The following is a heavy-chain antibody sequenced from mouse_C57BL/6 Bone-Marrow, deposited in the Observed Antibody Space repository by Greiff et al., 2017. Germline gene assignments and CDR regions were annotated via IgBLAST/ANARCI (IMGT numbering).Heavy chain of an antibody. V-gene: IGHV1-64*01. CDR2: IHPNSGST. CDR1: GYTFTSYW. J-gene: IGHJ2*01. D-gene: IGHD1-1*01. Sequence: QVQLKQPGAELVKPGASVKLSCKASGYTFTSYWMHWVKQRPGQGLEWIGMIHPNSGSTNYNEKFKSKATLTVDKSSSTAYMQLSSLTSEDSAVYYCARSVTTVVAIYFDYWGQGTTLTVSS. CDR3: ARSVTTVVAIYFDY.